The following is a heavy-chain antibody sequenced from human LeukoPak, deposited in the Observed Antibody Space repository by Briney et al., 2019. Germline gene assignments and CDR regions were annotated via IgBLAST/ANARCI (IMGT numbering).Heavy chain of an antibody. CDR2: IFPSGGEI. D-gene: IGHD2-8*02. CDR3: ATYRQVLLPFES. V-gene: IGHV3-21*04. Sequence: GGSLRLSCAASGFTFSSYSMNWVRQPPGKGLEWVSSIFPSGGEIHYTDSVRGRFTISRDNSKSTLSLQMNSLRAEDTAIYYCATYRQVLLPFESWGQGTLVTVSS. CDR1: GFTFSSYS. J-gene: IGHJ4*02.